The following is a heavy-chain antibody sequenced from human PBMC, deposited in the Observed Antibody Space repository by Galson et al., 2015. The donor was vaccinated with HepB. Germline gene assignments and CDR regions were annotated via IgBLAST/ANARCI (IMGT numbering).Heavy chain of an antibody. CDR1: FSSYG. D-gene: IGHD2-15*01. J-gene: IGHJ4*02. CDR3: ARFVVVVAATTHTDY. Sequence: FSSYGMHWVRQAPGKGLEWVAFIRYDGSNKYYADSVKGRFTISRDNSKNTLYLQMNSLRAEDTAVYYCARFVVVVAATTHTDYWGQGTLVTVSS. CDR2: IRYDGSNK. V-gene: IGHV3-30*02.